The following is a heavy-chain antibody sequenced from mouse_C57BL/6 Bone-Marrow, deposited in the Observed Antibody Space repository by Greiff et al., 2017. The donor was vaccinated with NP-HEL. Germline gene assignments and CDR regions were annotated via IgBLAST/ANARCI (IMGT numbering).Heavy chain of an antibody. CDR2: IYPGSGST. D-gene: IGHD1-1*01. CDR1: GHTFTSYW. Sequence: QVQLQQPGAELVKPGASVKMSCKASGHTFTSYWITWVKQRPGQGLEWIGDIYPGSGSTNYNEKFKSKATLTVDTSSSTAYMQLSSLTSEDSAVYYCARRDYYGSSSSYYFDYWGQGTTLTVSS. CDR3: ARRDYYGSSSSYYFDY. V-gene: IGHV1-55*01. J-gene: IGHJ2*01.